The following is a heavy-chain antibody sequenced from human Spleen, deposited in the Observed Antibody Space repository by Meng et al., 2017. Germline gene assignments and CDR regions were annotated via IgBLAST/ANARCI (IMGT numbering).Heavy chain of an antibody. Sequence: GESLKISWAAAGITFSSYAMSWVRQAPGKGLEWVSVISGSGGSTYYADSVKGRFTISRDNSKNTLYLQMNSLRAEDTALYYCAKGLPSPGIAVLWPFDYWGQGTLVTVSS. D-gene: IGHD6-19*01. CDR2: ISGSGGST. CDR3: AKGLPSPGIAVLWPFDY. V-gene: IGHV3-23*01. J-gene: IGHJ4*02. CDR1: GITFSSYA.